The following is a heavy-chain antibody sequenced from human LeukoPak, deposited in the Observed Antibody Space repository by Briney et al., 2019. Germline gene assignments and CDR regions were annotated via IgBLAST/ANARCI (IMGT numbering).Heavy chain of an antibody. Sequence: SVKVSCKASGGTFSSYAISWVRQAPGQGLEWMGRIIPILGIANYAQKFQGRVTITADKSTSTAYMELSSLRSEDTAVYYCARATTVTLFDYWGRGTLVTVSS. CDR3: ARATTVTLFDY. CDR1: GGTFSSYA. CDR2: IIPILGIA. D-gene: IGHD4-17*01. V-gene: IGHV1-69*04. J-gene: IGHJ4*02.